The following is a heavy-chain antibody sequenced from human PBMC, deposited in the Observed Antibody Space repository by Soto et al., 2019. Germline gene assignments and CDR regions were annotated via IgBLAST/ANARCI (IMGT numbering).Heavy chain of an antibody. CDR1: GGSISNKHNW. Sequence: QMQLQESGPGMVKPSGTLSLTCAVSGGSISNKHNWWSWVRQPPGKGLEWIGEIYDSGTTNYNPSLKSRVNIAVDKSKNQVALNLRSSTAANTAVYYCARGTFQGPSYNSAWYEFPSDPWGQGTLVTVSS. J-gene: IGHJ5*02. CDR3: ARGTFQGPSYNSAWYEFPSDP. D-gene: IGHD6-19*01. V-gene: IGHV4-4*02. CDR2: IYDSGTT.